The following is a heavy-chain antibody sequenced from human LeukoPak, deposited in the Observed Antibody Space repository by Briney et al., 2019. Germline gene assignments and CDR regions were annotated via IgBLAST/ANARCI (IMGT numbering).Heavy chain of an antibody. Sequence: PGGSLRLSCAASGFTFSSYGMHWVRQAPGKGLEWVAFIRYDGSNKYYADSVKGRSTISRDNSKNTLYLQMNSLRAEDTAVYYCAKDRKTSTFNWNGFDYWGQGTLVTVSS. CDR3: AKDRKTSTFNWNGFDY. J-gene: IGHJ4*02. V-gene: IGHV3-30*02. D-gene: IGHD1-20*01. CDR1: GFTFSSYG. CDR2: IRYDGSNK.